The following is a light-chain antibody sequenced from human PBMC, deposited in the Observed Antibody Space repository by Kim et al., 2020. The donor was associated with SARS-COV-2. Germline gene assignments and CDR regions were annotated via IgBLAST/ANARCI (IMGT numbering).Light chain of an antibody. Sequence: ASVGDRATITCRASQSISSYLNWYQQKPEKAPNLLIYAASRLQNGVPSRFSGSGSGTDFTLTISSLQPEDFAIYYCQQSYSTPRTFGQGTKVDIK. J-gene: IGKJ1*01. CDR3: QQSYSTPRT. CDR2: AAS. CDR1: QSISSY. V-gene: IGKV1-39*01.